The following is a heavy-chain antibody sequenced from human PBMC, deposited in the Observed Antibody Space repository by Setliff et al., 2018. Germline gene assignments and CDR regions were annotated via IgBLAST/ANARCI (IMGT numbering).Heavy chain of an antibody. CDR3: ARQVEMATIAFDV. CDR1: GGSISSGSYY. CDR2: IYTSGST. J-gene: IGHJ3*01. D-gene: IGHD5-12*01. Sequence: PSETLSLTCTVSGGSISSGSYYWSWIRQPAGKGLEWIGHIYTSGSTNYNPSLKSRVTISVDTSKNQFSLRLTSMTAADTAVYYCARQVEMATIAFDVWGQGTMVTVS. V-gene: IGHV4-61*09.